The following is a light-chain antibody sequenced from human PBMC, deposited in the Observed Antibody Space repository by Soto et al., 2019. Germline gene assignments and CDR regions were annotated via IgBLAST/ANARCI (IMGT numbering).Light chain of an antibody. CDR1: SSDVGSYNL. CDR2: EGS. CDR3: CAYAGKV. V-gene: IGLV2-23*01. Sequence: QSSLTQPASVSGSPGQSITISCTVTSSDVGSYNLVSWYQQHPGKDPKLMIYEGSKRPSGVSNRFSGSKSGNTASLTISGLQAEDEADYYCCAYAGKVFGTGTKLTAL. J-gene: IGLJ1*01.